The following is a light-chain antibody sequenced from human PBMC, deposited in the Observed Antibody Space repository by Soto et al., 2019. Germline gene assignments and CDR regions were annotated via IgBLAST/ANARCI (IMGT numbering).Light chain of an antibody. V-gene: IGLV2-14*01. J-gene: IGLJ3*02. CDR3: SSYTSGTTV. CDR1: SSDVGGSNY. CDR2: EVS. Sequence: QSALAQPASVSGSPGQSIAISCTGTSSDVGGSNYVSWYQQYPGKAPKLMIYEVSNRPSGVSNRFSGSKSGNTASLTISGLQAEDEAHYYCSSYTSGTTVFGGGTQLTVL.